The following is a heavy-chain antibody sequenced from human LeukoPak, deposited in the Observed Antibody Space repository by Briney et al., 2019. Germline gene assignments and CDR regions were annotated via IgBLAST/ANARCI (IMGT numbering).Heavy chain of an antibody. CDR2: ISSSGDTR. J-gene: IGHJ4*02. CDR1: GFTLSNYE. V-gene: IGHV3-48*03. Sequence: GGSLRLSCAASGFTLSNYEVTWVRQAPGKGLEYISYISSSGDTRYYTDSVKGRFTISRDNAKNTLYLQMNSLRAEDTAVYYCARRAPTRYFDYWGQGTLVTVSS. D-gene: IGHD5-24*01. CDR3: ARRAPTRYFDY.